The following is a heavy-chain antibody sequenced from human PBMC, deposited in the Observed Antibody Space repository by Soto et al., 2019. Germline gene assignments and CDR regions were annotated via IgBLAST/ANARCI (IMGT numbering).Heavy chain of an antibody. D-gene: IGHD3-22*01. CDR1: GFTFSTYW. CDR2: INSDGSST. J-gene: IGHJ5*02. Sequence: EVQLVESGGGLVQPGGSLRLSCAASGFTFSTYWMHWVRQAPGKGLVWVSRINSDGSSTSYADSVKGRFTISRDNAKNTLYLQMNSPRAEDTAVYYCARDQTVVTNWFDPWGQGTLVTVSS. V-gene: IGHV3-74*01. CDR3: ARDQTVVTNWFDP.